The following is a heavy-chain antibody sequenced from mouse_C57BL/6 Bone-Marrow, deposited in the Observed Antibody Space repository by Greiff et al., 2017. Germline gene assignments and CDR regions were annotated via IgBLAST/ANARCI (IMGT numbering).Heavy chain of an antibody. V-gene: IGHV1-76*01. Sequence: VKLQESGAELVRPGASVKLSCKASGYTFTDYYINWVKQRPGQGLAWIARIYPGSGNTYYNEKFKGKATLTAEKSSSTADMQLSSLTSEDSAVXFCAREGDYYGLYDWGQGTSVTVSS. J-gene: IGHJ4*01. CDR1: GYTFTDYY. CDR2: IYPGSGNT. CDR3: AREGDYYGLYD.